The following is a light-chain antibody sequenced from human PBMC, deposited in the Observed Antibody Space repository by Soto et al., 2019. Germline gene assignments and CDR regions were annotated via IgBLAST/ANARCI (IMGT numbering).Light chain of an antibody. CDR1: QAISSY. J-gene: IGKJ1*01. V-gene: IGKV1-9*01. CDR3: QQLNSYPRT. CDR2: GAS. Sequence: IQLTQSPSSLSASVGDRVTITCRASQAISSYLAWYQQKPGRAPNLLIYGASTLQSGVPSRFSGSGSGTDFTLTISSLQPGDFATYYCQQLNSYPRTFGQGTKVEIK.